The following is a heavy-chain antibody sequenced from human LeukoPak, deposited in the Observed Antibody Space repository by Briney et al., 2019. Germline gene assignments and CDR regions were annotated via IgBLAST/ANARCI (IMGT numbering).Heavy chain of an antibody. J-gene: IGHJ4*02. CDR2: INPNSGGT. CDR1: GYTFTGYY. V-gene: IGHV1-2*02. D-gene: IGHD3-10*01. Sequence: GESLKISCKGSGYTFTGYYMHWVRQAPGQGLEWMGWINPNSGGTNYAQKLQGRVTMTTDTSTSTAYMELRSLRSDDTAVYYCARRITIRDYWGQGTLVTVSS. CDR3: ARRITIRDY.